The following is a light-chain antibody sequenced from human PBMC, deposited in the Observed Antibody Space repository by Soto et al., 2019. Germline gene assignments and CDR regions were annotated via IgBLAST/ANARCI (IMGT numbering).Light chain of an antibody. V-gene: IGKV3-20*01. CDR3: QQYKNWPHT. J-gene: IGKJ1*01. CDR1: QSVSSSY. Sequence: EIVLTQSPGTLSLSPGERATLSCRASQSVSSSYLAWYQQEPGQAPRLLIYGASSRATGIPDRFSGSGSGTEFTLTISSLQSEDFAVYYCQQYKNWPHTFGQGTKVDIK. CDR2: GAS.